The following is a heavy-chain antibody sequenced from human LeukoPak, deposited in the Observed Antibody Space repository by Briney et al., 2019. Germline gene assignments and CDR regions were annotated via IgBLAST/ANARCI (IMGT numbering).Heavy chain of an antibody. D-gene: IGHD1-26*01. CDR1: GGSFSGYY. CDR3: ARTLQWELPNHTFDS. J-gene: IGHJ4*02. Sequence: SETLSLTCAVYGGSFSGYYWSWIRQPPGKGLEWIGEINHSGSTNYNPSLKSRVTISVDTSKNQFSLKLSSVTAADTAVYYCARTLQWELPNHTFDSWGQGTLVTASS. V-gene: IGHV4-34*01. CDR2: INHSGST.